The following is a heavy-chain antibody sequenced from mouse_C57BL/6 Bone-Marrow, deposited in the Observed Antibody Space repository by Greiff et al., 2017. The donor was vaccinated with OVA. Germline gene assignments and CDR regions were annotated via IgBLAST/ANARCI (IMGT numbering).Heavy chain of an antibody. CDR2: IYPGSGST. CDR3: ARLGVDYDYDEGFAY. CDR1: GYTFTSYW. Sequence: VQLQQPGAELVKPGASVKMSCKASGYTFTSYWITWVKQRPGQGLEWIGDIYPGSGSTNYNEKFKSKATLTVDTSSSTAYMQLSSLTSEESAVYYCARLGVDYDYDEGFAYWGQGTLVTVSA. J-gene: IGHJ3*01. V-gene: IGHV1-55*01. D-gene: IGHD2-4*01.